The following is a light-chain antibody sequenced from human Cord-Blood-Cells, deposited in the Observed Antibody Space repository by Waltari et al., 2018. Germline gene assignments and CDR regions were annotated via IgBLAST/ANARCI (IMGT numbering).Light chain of an antibody. CDR1: LGVLYSSNNKNY. CDR2: WAS. J-gene: IGKJ4*01. Sequence: DIVMTQSPDSLAVSLCERATINRNSRLGVLYSSNNKNYLAWYQQKPGQPPKLLIYWASTRESGVPDRFSGSGSGTDFTLTISSLQAEDVAVYYCQQYYSTPLTFGGGTKVEIK. V-gene: IGKV4-1*01. CDR3: QQYYSTPLT.